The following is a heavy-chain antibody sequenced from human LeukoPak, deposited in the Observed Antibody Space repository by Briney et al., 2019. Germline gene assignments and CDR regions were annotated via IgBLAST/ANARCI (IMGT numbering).Heavy chain of an antibody. D-gene: IGHD3-22*01. Sequence: GGSLRLSCAASGFTFSSYSMNWVRQAPGKGLEWVSSISSSSSYIYYADPVKGRFTISRDNAKNSLYLQMNSLGAEDTAVYYCARDLRSSGYYAFDYWGQGTLVTVSS. J-gene: IGHJ4*02. CDR3: ARDLRSSGYYAFDY. CDR2: ISSSSSYI. CDR1: GFTFSSYS. V-gene: IGHV3-21*04.